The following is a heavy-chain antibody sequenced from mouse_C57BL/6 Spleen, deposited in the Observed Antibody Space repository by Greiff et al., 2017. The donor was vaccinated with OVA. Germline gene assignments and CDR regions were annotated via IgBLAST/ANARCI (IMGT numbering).Heavy chain of an antibody. CDR3: ARDDYDVYAMDY. CDR1: GFTFSSYG. CDR2: ISSGGSYT. D-gene: IGHD2-4*01. Sequence: EVKLVESGGDLVKPGGSLKLSCAASGFTFSSYGMSWVRQTPDKRLEWVATISSGGSYTYYPDSVKGRFTISRDNAKNTLYLQMSSLKSEDTAMYYCARDDYDVYAMDYWGQGTSVTVSS. V-gene: IGHV5-6*01. J-gene: IGHJ4*01.